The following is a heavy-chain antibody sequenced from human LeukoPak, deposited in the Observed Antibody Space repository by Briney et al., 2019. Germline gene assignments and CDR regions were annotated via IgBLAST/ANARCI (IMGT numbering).Heavy chain of an antibody. J-gene: IGHJ4*02. Sequence: GGSLRLSCAASGFTFSSYEMNWVRQAPGKGLEWVSYISSSSSTIYYADSVKGRFTISRDNATNSLYLQMNSLRAEDTAVYYCAREYCSSTSCYPMDYWGQGTLVTVSS. CDR3: AREYCSSTSCYPMDY. V-gene: IGHV3-48*03. D-gene: IGHD2-2*01. CDR1: GFTFSSYE. CDR2: ISSSSSTI.